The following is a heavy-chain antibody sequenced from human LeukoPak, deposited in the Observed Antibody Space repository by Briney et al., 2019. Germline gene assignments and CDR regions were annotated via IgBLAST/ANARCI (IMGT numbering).Heavy chain of an antibody. CDR1: GYSFTTYW. J-gene: IGHJ6*03. CDR2: IYPGDSDA. D-gene: IGHD6-6*01. CDR3: ARIREAARQDYYYMDV. V-gene: IGHV5-51*01. Sequence: GGSLKISCKGSGYSFTTYWIGWGRQMPGKGLEWMGIIYPGDSDARYSPSFQGQVTVSADKSISTAYLQWSSLKASDTAMYYCARIREAARQDYYYMDVWGKGTTVTVSS.